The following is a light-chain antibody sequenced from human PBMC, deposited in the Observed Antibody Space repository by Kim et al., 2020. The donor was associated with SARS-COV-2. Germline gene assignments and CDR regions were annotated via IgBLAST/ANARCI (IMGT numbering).Light chain of an antibody. CDR3: QHYNYWPPWT. Sequence: EIVMTQSPATLSVSPGERATLSCRASQSISSNLAWYQQTPGQAPRLLIYGASTRATGIPARFSGSGSGTEFTLTISNLQSEDFAVYYCQHYNYWPPWTFGQGTKVDIK. J-gene: IGKJ1*01. CDR1: QSISSN. V-gene: IGKV3-15*01. CDR2: GAS.